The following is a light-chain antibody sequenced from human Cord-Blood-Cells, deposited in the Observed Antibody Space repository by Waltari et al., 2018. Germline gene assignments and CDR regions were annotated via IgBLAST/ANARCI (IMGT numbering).Light chain of an antibody. Sequence: EIVLTPSPVTLSSSPGERATLSCRASQSVSSSYLAWYQQKPGQAPRFLIYGASSRATGIPDRFSGSGSVTDFTLTISRLEPEDFAVYYCQQYGSSPYTFGQWTKLEIK. CDR1: QSVSSSY. CDR3: QQYGSSPYT. J-gene: IGKJ2*01. CDR2: GAS. V-gene: IGKV3-20*01.